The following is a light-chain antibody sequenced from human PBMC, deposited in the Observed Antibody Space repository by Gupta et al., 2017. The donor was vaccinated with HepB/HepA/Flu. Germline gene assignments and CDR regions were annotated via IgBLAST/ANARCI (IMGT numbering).Light chain of an antibody. J-gene: IGLJ2*01. Sequence: QSALTQPPYASGSPGQSVTISCTATRSDVGGYNFVSWYQRHPGTAPKLIIFGVSQRPTGVPVRFSGSKPGNTASLTVSGLQGEDEADYYCSSFAGGNTVLFGGGTKLTVL. CDR3: SSFAGGNTVL. CDR1: RSDVGGYNF. V-gene: IGLV2-8*01. CDR2: GVS.